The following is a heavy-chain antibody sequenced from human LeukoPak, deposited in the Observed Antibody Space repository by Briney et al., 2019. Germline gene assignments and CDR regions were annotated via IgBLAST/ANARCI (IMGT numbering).Heavy chain of an antibody. CDR2: INPYSGNT. Sequence: ASVKVSCTASGYTFTKHGISWLRQAPGQGLEWMGWINPYSGNTNYAQKFQGRVAMTTDTATTTAYMHLRSLTSDDTAIYYCARGSSPKGGYCANARCPSFAPWGQGTLVTVSS. CDR3: ARGSSPKGGYCANARCPSFAP. V-gene: IGHV1-18*01. D-gene: IGHD2-8*01. CDR1: GYTFTKHG. J-gene: IGHJ5*02.